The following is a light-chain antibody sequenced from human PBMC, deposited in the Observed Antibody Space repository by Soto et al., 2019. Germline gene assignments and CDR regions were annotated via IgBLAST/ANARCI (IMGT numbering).Light chain of an antibody. CDR3: QQTYGGPYT. CDR2: GAS. J-gene: IGKJ2*01. CDR1: QTIHTY. Sequence: DIEMTQSPSSLSASVGDRVTITCRASQTIHTYLNWYQQKPGKAPNLLIYGASNLQSGVPSRFSGSGSGTDFTLTINSLQPADFATYFLQQTYGGPYTFGQGTKLEIK. V-gene: IGKV1-39*01.